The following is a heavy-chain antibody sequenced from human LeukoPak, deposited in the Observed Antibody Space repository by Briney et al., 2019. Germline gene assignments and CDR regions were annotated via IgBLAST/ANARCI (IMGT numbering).Heavy chain of an antibody. CDR2: ITSSGYYT. CDR1: GFTFSDYY. CDR3: ARVSKAANPTSDSPWFDP. Sequence: GGSLRLSCAASGFTFSDYYMTWIRQAPGKGLEWVSCITSSGYYTNYGDSVKGRFTMSRDNAKKSLYLQMDSLRAEDTAVYYCARVSKAANPTSDSPWFDPWGQGTLVTVSS. J-gene: IGHJ5*02. V-gene: IGHV3-11*05. D-gene: IGHD2-15*01.